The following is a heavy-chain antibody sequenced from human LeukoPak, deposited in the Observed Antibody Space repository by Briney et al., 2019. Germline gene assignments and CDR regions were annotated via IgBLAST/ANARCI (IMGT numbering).Heavy chain of an antibody. Sequence: ASVKVSCKASGYTFASYDINWVRQATGQGLEWMGWMNPNSGNTGYAQKFQGRVTITRNTSISTAYMELSSLRSEDTAVYYCARVRYFDPNFDYWGQGTLVTVSS. CDR3: ARVRYFDPNFDY. D-gene: IGHD3-9*01. J-gene: IGHJ4*02. CDR2: MNPNSGNT. CDR1: GYTFASYD. V-gene: IGHV1-8*03.